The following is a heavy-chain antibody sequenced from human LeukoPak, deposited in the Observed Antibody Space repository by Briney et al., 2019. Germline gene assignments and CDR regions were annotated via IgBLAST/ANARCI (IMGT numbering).Heavy chain of an antibody. V-gene: IGHV3-23*01. Sequence: GGSLRLSCAASGFTFSSYAMSWVRQAPGKGLEWVSAISRSGGSTYYADSVKGRFTISRDNSKNTLYLQMNSLRAEDTAVYYCAKLGGHPLHNYYVGVWGKGTTVAVSS. J-gene: IGHJ6*03. CDR1: GFTFSSYA. D-gene: IGHD3-16*01. CDR2: ISRSGGST. CDR3: AKLGGHPLHNYYVGV.